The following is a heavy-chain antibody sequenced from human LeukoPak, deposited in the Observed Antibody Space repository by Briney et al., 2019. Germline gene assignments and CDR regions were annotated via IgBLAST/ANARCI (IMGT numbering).Heavy chain of an antibody. D-gene: IGHD5-12*01. CDR1: GGPISSGGYY. Sequence: SETLSLTCTVSGGPISSGGYYWSWIRQHPGKGLEWIGYIYYSGSTYYNPSLKSRVTISVDTSKNQFSLKLSSVTAADTAVYYCAGYDFNYYGMDVWGQGTTVTVSS. J-gene: IGHJ6*02. CDR3: AGYDFNYYGMDV. V-gene: IGHV4-31*03. CDR2: IYYSGST.